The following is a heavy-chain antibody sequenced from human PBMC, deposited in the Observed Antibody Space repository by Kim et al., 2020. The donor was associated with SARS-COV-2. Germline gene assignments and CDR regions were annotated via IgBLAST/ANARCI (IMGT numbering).Heavy chain of an antibody. CDR2: ISYDGSNK. Sequence: GGSLRLSCAASGFTFSSYGMHWVRQAPGKGLEWVAVISYDGSNKYYADSVKGRFTISRDNSKNTLYLQMNSLRAEDTAVYYCAKDLSRGVKPLRFLEWREFGFDYWGQGTLVTVSS. CDR3: AKDLSRGVKPLRFLEWREFGFDY. V-gene: IGHV3-30*18. CDR1: GFTFSSYG. D-gene: IGHD3-3*01. J-gene: IGHJ4*02.